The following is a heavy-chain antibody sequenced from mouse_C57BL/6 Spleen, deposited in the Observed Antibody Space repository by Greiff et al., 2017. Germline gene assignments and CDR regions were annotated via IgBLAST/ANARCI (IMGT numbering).Heavy chain of an antibody. CDR3: ARSKGYDYDRGYAMDD. CDR1: GYTFTSYW. V-gene: IGHV1-69*01. D-gene: IGHD2-4*01. Sequence: VQLQQPGAELVMPGASVKLSCKASGYTFTSYWMHWVKQRPGQGLEWIGEIDPSDSYTNYNQKFKGKSTLTVDKSSSTAYMQLSSLTSEDSAVYYCARSKGYDYDRGYAMDDWGQGTSVTVSS. CDR2: IDPSDSYT. J-gene: IGHJ4*01.